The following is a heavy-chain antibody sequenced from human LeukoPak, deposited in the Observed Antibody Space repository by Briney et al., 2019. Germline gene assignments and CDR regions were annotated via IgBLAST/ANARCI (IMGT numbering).Heavy chain of an antibody. Sequence: GGSLRLSCAASGFTFSSYGMHWVRQAPGKGLEWVAVIWCDGSNKYYANFVKGRFTISRDDYKNMLDLRMNGLRAEDTAVYYCARDRSYDFWSGYSTPDYWGQGTLVTVSS. CDR3: ARDRSYDFWSGYSTPDY. CDR1: GFTFSSYG. D-gene: IGHD3-3*01. J-gene: IGHJ4*02. CDR2: IWCDGSNK. V-gene: IGHV3-33*01.